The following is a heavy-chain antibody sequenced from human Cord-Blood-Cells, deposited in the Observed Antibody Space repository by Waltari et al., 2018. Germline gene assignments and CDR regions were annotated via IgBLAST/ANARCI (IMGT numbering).Heavy chain of an antibody. CDR2: INHSGRT. CDR3: ARGLNCSSTSCYFDY. V-gene: IGHV4-34*01. Sequence: QVQLQQWGAGLLKPSETLSLPRAVDGGYFRGSYWSWIRQPPGKGLEWIGEINHSGRTNYNPSLKSRVTISVDTSKNQFSLKLSSVTAADTAVYYCARGLNCSSTSCYFDYWGQGTLVTVSS. J-gene: IGHJ4*02. D-gene: IGHD2-2*01. CDR1: GGYFRGSY.